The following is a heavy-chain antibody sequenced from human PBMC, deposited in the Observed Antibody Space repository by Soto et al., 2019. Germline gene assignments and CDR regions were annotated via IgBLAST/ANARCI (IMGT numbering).Heavy chain of an antibody. D-gene: IGHD3-3*01. V-gene: IGHV1-3*04. CDR1: GYTFTTYP. CDR2: INTDNGNT. CDR3: ARNSGSTILGVVTPMSQYSLEY. J-gene: IGHJ4*02. Sequence: ASVKVSCKTSGYTFTTYPIHWVRQAPGQRPEWMGWINTDNGNTKYSQNFQGRVTFTRDTSANTAYMDLSSLRSEDTAVYYCARNSGSTILGVVTPMSQYSLEYWGQGTLVNVS.